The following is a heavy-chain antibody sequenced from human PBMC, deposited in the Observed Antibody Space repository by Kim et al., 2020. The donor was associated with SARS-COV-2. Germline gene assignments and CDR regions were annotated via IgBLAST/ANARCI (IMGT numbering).Heavy chain of an antibody. CDR3: ARPSLGYYDSSGYLY. V-gene: IGHV3-7*04. J-gene: IGHJ4*02. Sequence: SVQGRSTIARDNAKNSLYLQMNSLRAEDTAVYYCARPSLGYYDSSGYLYWGQGTLVTVSS. D-gene: IGHD3-22*01.